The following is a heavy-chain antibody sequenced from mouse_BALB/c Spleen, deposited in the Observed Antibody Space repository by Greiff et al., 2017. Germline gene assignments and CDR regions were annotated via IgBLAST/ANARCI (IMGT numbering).Heavy chain of an antibody. CDR2: LWAGGST. D-gene: IGHD2-4*01. CDR3: ARENYDYEPPDY. J-gene: IGHJ2*01. CDR1: GFSLTSYG. Sequence: VKLMESGPGLVAPSQSLSITCTVSGFSLTSYGVHWVRQPPGKGLVWLGVLWAGGSTNYNSALMSRLSISKDNSKSQFFLKMNSLQTDDTAMYYCARENYDYEPPDYWGQGTTLTVSS. V-gene: IGHV2-9*02.